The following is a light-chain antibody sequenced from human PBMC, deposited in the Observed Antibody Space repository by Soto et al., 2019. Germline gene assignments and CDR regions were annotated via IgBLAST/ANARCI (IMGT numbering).Light chain of an antibody. CDR2: HAS. J-gene: IGKJ1*01. Sequence: DIQMTQSPSTLSGSVGDRVTITCRASQSISSYLNWYQQKPGKAPKLLIYHASTLVSGVPSRFSGSGSGTEFTLTISSLQPDDFATYYCQQYNSYWTFGQGTKV. CDR3: QQYNSYWT. CDR1: QSISSY. V-gene: IGKV1-5*01.